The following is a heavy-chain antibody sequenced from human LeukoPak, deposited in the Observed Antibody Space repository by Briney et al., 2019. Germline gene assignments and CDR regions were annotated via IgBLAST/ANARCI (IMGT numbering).Heavy chain of an antibody. J-gene: IGHJ4*02. CDR3: ARDLHPRYYLPDY. Sequence: PGGSLRLSCVASAFALSSNWMSRVRQAPGKGLEWVASIKEDGSETYYVDSVKGRFTISRDNAKNSLYLQMNSLRAEDTAVYYCARDLHPRYYLPDYWGQGTLVTVSS. CDR2: IKEDGSET. D-gene: IGHD1-26*01. V-gene: IGHV3-7*04. CDR1: AFALSSNW.